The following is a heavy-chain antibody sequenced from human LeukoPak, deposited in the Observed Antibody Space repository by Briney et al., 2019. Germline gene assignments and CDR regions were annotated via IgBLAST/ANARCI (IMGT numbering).Heavy chain of an antibody. CDR1: GYTFTSYY. D-gene: IGHD2-2*01. CDR2: INPSGGST. J-gene: IGHJ4*02. CDR3: ARDPRYCSSTSCDAPPVY. Sequence: ASVKVSCKASGYTFTSYYMHWVRQVPGQGLEWMGIINPSGGSTSYAQKFQGRVTMTRDTSTSTVYMELSSLRSEDTAVYYCARDPRYCSSTSCDAPPVYWGQGTLVTVSS. V-gene: IGHV1-46*01.